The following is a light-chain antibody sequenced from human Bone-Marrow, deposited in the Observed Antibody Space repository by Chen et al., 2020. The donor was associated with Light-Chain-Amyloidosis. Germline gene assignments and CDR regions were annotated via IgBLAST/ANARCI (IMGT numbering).Light chain of an antibody. Sequence: QSVLTQPPSVSGAPGQRVTISCAGSSANIGTGYDVHWYQQPPGSATKVVIYSNSNRPSGVPDRISGSKSGTSASLVITGLQAEDEADYYCQTYDTTLSAPVFGGGTRLTVL. J-gene: IGLJ2*01. V-gene: IGLV1-40*01. CDR2: SNS. CDR3: QTYDTTLSAPV. CDR1: SANIGTGYD.